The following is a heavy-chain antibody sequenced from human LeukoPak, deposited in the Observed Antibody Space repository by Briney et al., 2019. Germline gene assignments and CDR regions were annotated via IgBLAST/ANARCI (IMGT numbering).Heavy chain of an antibody. CDR2: ITGSGDKT. V-gene: IGHV3-23*01. J-gene: IGHJ4*01. CDR1: GFIFSNYA. CDR3: TRRFGY. Sequence: GGSLRLSCAASGFIFSNYAMHWVRQAPGKGLEWLSAITGSGDKTYYADSVKGRFTVSRDNAKNSLYLQMHSLRAEDTAIYYCTRRFGYWGQGTLVTVSS.